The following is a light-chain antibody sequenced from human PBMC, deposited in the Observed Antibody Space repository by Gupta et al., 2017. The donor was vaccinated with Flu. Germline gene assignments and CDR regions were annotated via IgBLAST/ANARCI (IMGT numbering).Light chain of an antibody. CDR1: SSNIGSYT. V-gene: IGLV1-44*01. J-gene: IGLJ1*01. CDR3: AVWDDSLSGHYV. CDR2: DFS. Sequence: QSTLTQPPSASGNPGQRVTFSCSGSSSNIGSYTVDWYQQLPGTAPKLLIYDFSQRPSGVPDRFSGSKSGTSASLAISGLQSEDEADYYCAVWDDSLSGHYVFGSGTKVTVL.